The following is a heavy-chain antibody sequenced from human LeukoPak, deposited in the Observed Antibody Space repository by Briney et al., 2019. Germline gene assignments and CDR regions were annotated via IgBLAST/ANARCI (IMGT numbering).Heavy chain of an antibody. CDR1: GFTFNDYV. CDR3: VRARRGTVAGLDY. V-gene: IGHV7-4-1*01. CDR2: IDTNTGDP. J-gene: IGHJ4*02. D-gene: IGHD6-19*01. Sequence: ASVKVSCKTSGFTFNDYVMNWVRQAPGQGLQWMGWIDTNTGDPTYAQGFRGRFFFSLDSSLTTTYLQISTLEPGDTAVYYCVRARRGTVAGLDYWGQGTLVTVSS.